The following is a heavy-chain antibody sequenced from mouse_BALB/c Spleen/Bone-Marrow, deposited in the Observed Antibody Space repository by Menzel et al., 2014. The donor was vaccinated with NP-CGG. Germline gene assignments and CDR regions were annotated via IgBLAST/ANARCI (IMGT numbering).Heavy chain of an antibody. Sequence: EVKLVESGGGLVKLGGSLKLSCAASGFTFSSYYMSWVRRTPEKRLELVAAINSNGGSTYYPDTVKGRFTISRDNAKNTLYLQMSSLKSEDTALFYCAGFYYGNNWYFDVWGAGTTVTVSS. J-gene: IGHJ1*01. CDR1: GFTFSSYY. CDR3: AGFYYGNNWYFDV. V-gene: IGHV5-6-2*01. D-gene: IGHD2-1*01. CDR2: INSNGGST.